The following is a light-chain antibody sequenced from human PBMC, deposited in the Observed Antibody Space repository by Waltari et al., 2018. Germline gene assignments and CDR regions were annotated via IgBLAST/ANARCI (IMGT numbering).Light chain of an antibody. Sequence: EIVLTQSPGTLSLSPGERATLSCRASQSVGGSYLAWYQQKPGQAPSLLIYGTFSRATGIPDRVSGSGSGTDFILTISRLEPEDFAVYYCQQYGSSPGITFGQGTRVEIK. CDR1: QSVGGSY. CDR3: QQYGSSPGIT. CDR2: GTF. V-gene: IGKV3-20*01. J-gene: IGKJ5*01.